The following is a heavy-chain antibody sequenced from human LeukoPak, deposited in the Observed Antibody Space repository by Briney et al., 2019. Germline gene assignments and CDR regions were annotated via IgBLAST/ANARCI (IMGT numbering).Heavy chain of an antibody. Sequence: PGGSLRLSCAASGFTFSSYAMHWVRQAPGKGLEWVAVISYDGSNKYYADSVKGRFTISRDNSKNTLYLQMNSLRAEDTAVYYCARDRMWTEIDAFDIWGQGTMVTVSS. CDR3: ARDRMWTEIDAFDI. J-gene: IGHJ3*02. V-gene: IGHV3-30-3*01. CDR2: ISYDGSNK. D-gene: IGHD2-21*01. CDR1: GFTFSSYA.